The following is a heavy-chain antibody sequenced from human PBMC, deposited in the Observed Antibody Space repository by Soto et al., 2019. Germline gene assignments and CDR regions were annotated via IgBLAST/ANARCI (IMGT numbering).Heavy chain of an antibody. V-gene: IGHV1-18*01. CDR1: GYTFTSYG. CDR3: AKGTEYGVVLMSTFDY. Sequence: ASVKVSCKASGYTFTSYGISWVRQAPGQGLEWMGWISAYNGNTNYAQKLQGRVTMTTDTSTSTAYMELRSLRTEDTALYFCAKGTEYGVVLMSTFDYWGQGTLVTVSS. CDR2: ISAYNGNT. D-gene: IGHD3-3*01. J-gene: IGHJ4*02.